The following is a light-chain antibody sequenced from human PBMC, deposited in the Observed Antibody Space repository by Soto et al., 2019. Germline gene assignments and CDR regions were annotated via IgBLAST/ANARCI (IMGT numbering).Light chain of an antibody. CDR1: QSVSSSY. CDR3: QQYGDSTGWT. Sequence: EIVLTQSPGTPSLSPGERATLSCRAIQSVSSSYLAWYQQKPGQAPRLLIYGASSRATGIPDRFSGSGSGTDFTLTISRLEPEDFAVYYCQQYGDSTGWTFGQGTKVDI. CDR2: GAS. J-gene: IGKJ1*01. V-gene: IGKV3-20*01.